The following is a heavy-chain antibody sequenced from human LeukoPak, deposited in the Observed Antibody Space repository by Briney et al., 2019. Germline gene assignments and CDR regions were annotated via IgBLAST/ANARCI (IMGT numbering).Heavy chain of an antibody. J-gene: IGHJ6*04. CDR1: GFTFSSYA. V-gene: IGHV3-23*01. CDR2: ISGSGDNT. D-gene: IGHD3-10*02. Sequence: GGSLRLSCAASGFTFSSYAMNWVRQAPGKGLEWVSAISGSGDNTYYADSVRGRFTISRDNAKNSLYLQMNSLRAEDTAVYYCAELGITMIGGVWGKGTTVTISS. CDR3: AELGITMIGGV.